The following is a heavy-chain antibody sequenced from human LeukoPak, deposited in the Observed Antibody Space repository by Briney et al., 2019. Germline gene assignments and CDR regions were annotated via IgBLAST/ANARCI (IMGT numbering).Heavy chain of an antibody. J-gene: IGHJ4*02. CDR3: AKDREGLSSGYDLEYFDY. V-gene: IGHV3-23*01. CDR2: ISGGGGTT. D-gene: IGHD5-12*01. CDR1: GFTFSSYA. Sequence: GGFLRLSCAASGFTFSSYAMNWVRQAPGKGLEWVSAISGGGGTTYYADSVKGRFTISRDNSKNTLFLQMNSLRAEDTAVYYCAKDREGLSSGYDLEYFDYWGQGTLVTVS.